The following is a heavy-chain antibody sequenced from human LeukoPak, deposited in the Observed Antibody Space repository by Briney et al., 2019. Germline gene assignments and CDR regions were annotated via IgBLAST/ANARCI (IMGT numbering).Heavy chain of an antibody. Sequence: GGSLRFSGAASGFDFSYYGMHWVRQAPGKGLEWVALISYDGSNQYYADSVKGRFTISRDNSKNTVFLQMNSLRPEDTAVYYCAKDKYYYGSAGDFDLWGQGTLVTVSS. CDR2: ISYDGSNQ. D-gene: IGHD3-10*01. CDR3: AKDKYYYGSAGDFDL. J-gene: IGHJ4*02. V-gene: IGHV3-30*18. CDR1: GFDFSYYG.